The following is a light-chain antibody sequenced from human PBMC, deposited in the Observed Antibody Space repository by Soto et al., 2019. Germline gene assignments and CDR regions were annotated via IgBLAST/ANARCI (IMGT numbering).Light chain of an antibody. J-gene: IGKJ3*01. CDR2: GTS. V-gene: IGKV3-20*01. CDR3: QQYGSSPMFT. CDR1: QSVSSSY. Sequence: EIVLTQSPGTLSLSPGERATLSCRAIQSVSSSYLAWYQQKPGQAPRLLIYGTSGRATGIPDRFSGSGSGTDFTLTISRLEPEDFAVYYCQQYGSSPMFTFGPGTKVDIK.